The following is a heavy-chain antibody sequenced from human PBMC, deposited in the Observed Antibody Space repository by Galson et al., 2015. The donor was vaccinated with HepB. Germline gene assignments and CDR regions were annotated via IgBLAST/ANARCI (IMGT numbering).Heavy chain of an antibody. Sequence: LRLSCAVSGFTFSSYGMNWVRQAPGEGLEWVSYISSTSGTTYYADSVMGRFTISRDSAENSLYLQMDSLRDEDTAVYYCVRDAQNRYYFDYWGQGILVTVSS. J-gene: IGHJ4*02. CDR3: VRDAQNRYYFDY. CDR1: GFTFSSYG. D-gene: IGHD1/OR15-1a*01. CDR2: ISSTSGTT. V-gene: IGHV3-48*02.